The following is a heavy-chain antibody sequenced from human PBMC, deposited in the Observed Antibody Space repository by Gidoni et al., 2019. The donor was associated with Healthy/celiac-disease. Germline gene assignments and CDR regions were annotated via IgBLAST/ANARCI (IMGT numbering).Heavy chain of an antibody. V-gene: IGHV4-4*02. J-gene: IGHJ6*02. CDR1: GVSLRSSNW. CDR2: IDHSGST. D-gene: IGHD3-9*01. Sequence: HVQLQESGPGLGKPSGTLSLTCAVSGVSLRSSNWWCLVRQAPGNGLEWIGEIDHSGSTNYNTSLKSRVAISVDKSKNQFSLKVSSVTAAYTAVYYCARGARLGDDILTYTSYYYYGMDVWGQGTTVTVSS. CDR3: ARGARLGDDILTYTSYYYYGMDV.